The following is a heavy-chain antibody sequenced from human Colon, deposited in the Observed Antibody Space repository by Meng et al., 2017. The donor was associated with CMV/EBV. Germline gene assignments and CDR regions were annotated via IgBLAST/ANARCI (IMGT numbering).Heavy chain of an antibody. Sequence: ASVKVSCKASGYTFTGYHIHWVRQAPGRGLEWVGWINPKNGDTDYAQKFQGRVTMTRDTSISTAYMEVNSLTSDDTAVYFCARDYGSSIIGEAYWGQGTLVTVSS. CDR2: INPKNGDT. CDR1: GYTFTGYH. CDR3: ARDYGSSIIGEAY. J-gene: IGHJ4*02. V-gene: IGHV1-2*02. D-gene: IGHD2-2*01.